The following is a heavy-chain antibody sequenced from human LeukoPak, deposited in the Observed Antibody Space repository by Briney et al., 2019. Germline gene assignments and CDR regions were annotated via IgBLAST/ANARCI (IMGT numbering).Heavy chain of an antibody. CDR2: ISGSGGST. CDR3: ARDLDTIAGAFDI. J-gene: IGHJ3*02. D-gene: IGHD5-12*01. CDR1: GFTFSGYA. V-gene: IGHV3-23*01. Sequence: GGSLRLSCAASGFTFSGYAMSWVRQAPGKGLEWVSAISGSGGSTYYADSVKGRFTISRDNAKNSLYLQMNSLRAEDTAVYYCARDLDTIAGAFDIWGQGTMVTVSS.